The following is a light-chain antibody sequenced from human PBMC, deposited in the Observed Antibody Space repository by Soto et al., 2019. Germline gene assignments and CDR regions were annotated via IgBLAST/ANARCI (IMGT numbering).Light chain of an antibody. CDR1: QSISSW. J-gene: IGKJ1*01. V-gene: IGKV1-5*01. Sequence: DIQMTQSPSTLSASVGDRVTITCRASQSISSWLAWYQQKPGKAPKLLIYYASSLESGVPSRFSGSGSGAEFSLTISSLQPDDFATCYCQQYNSYSQWTFGQGTKVEIK. CDR3: QQYNSYSQWT. CDR2: YAS.